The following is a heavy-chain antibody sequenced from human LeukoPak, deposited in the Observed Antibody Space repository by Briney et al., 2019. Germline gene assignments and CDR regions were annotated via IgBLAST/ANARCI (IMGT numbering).Heavy chain of an antibody. J-gene: IGHJ6*03. CDR2: ISGSSGST. CDR1: GFTFSSYG. CDR3: AKEAVDTAMVTLGYYYYMDV. Sequence: PGGSLRLSCAASGFTFSSYGMSWVRQAPGKGLEWVSAISGSSGSTYYADSVKGRFTISRDNSKNTLYLQMNSLRAEDTAVYYCAKEAVDTAMVTLGYYYYMDVWGKGTTVTISS. D-gene: IGHD5-18*01. V-gene: IGHV3-23*01.